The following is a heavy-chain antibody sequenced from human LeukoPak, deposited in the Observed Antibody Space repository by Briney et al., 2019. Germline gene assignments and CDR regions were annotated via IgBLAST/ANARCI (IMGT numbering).Heavy chain of an antibody. D-gene: IGHD6-13*01. CDR3: ARQRRYIVQQLVRAFDY. CDR2: IYYSGST. J-gene: IGHJ4*02. Sequence: SETLSLTCTVSGGSISSSSSYWAWIRQPPGKGLEWIGSIYYSGSTYYNPSLKSRVTISVDTSKNQFSLKLSSVTAADTAVYYCARQRRYIVQQLVRAFDYWGQGTLVTVSS. CDR1: GGSISSSSSY. V-gene: IGHV4-39*01.